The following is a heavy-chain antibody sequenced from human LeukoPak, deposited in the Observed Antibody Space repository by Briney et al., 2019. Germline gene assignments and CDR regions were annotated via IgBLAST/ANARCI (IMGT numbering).Heavy chain of an antibody. V-gene: IGHV3-30*18. CDR2: ISYDGSNK. J-gene: IGHJ4*02. CDR3: AKALLSRDSYGNDAIDY. Sequence: GGSLRLSCAASGFTFSSYGMHWVRQAPGKGLEWVAVISYDGSNKYYADSVKGRFTISRDNSKNTLYLQMNSLRAEHTPVYYCAKALLSRDSYGNDAIDYWPQGPLVSVSS. CDR1: GFTFSSYG. D-gene: IGHD5-18*01.